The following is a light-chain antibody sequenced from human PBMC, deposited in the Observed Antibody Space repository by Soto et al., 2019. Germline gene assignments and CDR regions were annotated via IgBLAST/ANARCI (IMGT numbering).Light chain of an antibody. V-gene: IGLV2-23*02. CDR2: EVS. CDR1: SGDVGSYNL. J-gene: IGLJ1*01. Sequence: SDLTQAASVSRSSGQSIPISYTGTSGDVGSYNLVSWYQQHPGKAPKLMIYEVSKRPSGVSNRFSGSKSGNTASLTISGLQAEDEADYYCCSYAGSSTFVFGTGTKVTVL. CDR3: CSYAGSSTFV.